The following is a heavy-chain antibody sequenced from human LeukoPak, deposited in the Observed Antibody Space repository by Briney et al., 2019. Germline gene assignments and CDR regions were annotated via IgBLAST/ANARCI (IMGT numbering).Heavy chain of an antibody. CDR1: GFTFSSYA. CDR2: IKIKTDGGTI. Sequence: GGSPRLSCATSGFTFSSYAMSWVRQAPGKGLEWVGRIKIKTDGGTIEYGAPVKGRFTISRDDSKDTLYLQMNTLETEDTGVYYCTRISGSSSGPFDYWGQGSLVTVSS. CDR3: TRISGSSSGPFDY. V-gene: IGHV3-15*01. J-gene: IGHJ4*02. D-gene: IGHD1-26*01.